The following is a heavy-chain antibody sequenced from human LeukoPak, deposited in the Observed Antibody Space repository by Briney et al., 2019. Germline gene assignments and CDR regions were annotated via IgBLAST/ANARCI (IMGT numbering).Heavy chain of an antibody. D-gene: IGHD3-10*01. CDR3: ARDQYGSGSYDY. Sequence: GGSLRLSCAASGFTFTDYYMSWIRQAPGKGLEWISYISSSSSYTNYADSVKGRFTISRDNAKNSLYLQMNSLRAEDTAVYFCARDQYGSGSYDYWGQGTLVTVSS. CDR1: GFTFTDYY. CDR2: ISSSSSYT. V-gene: IGHV3-11*05. J-gene: IGHJ4*02.